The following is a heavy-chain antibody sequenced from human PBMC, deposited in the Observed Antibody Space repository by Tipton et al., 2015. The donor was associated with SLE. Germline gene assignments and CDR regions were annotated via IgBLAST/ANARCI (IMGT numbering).Heavy chain of an antibody. CDR1: GGPISRYS. CDR2: ISSSGDT. CDR3: ATNGHGETYEFFTEYLRH. D-gene: IGHD5-12*01. Sequence: LRLSCTVSGGPISRYSWNWIRQPAGKGLEWVGHISSSGDTNYNPSLKSRVTMSVDMSKNQFSLRLTSVTAADTAVYYCATNGHGETYEFFTEYLRHWGQGTLVTVSS. J-gene: IGHJ1*01. V-gene: IGHV4-4*07.